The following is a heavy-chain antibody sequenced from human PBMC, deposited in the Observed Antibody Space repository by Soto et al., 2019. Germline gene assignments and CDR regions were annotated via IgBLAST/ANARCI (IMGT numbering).Heavy chain of an antibody. Sequence: QVQLVESGGGVVQPGRSLRLSCAASGFTFSTHGMHWVRQAPGKGLEWVAVVSYDGGSKYYADSVKGRFTASRDISKHTLYLEMNSLRTEDTAVYYCAKIYCGGGSCYWFFDLWGRGTLVTVSS. CDR2: VSYDGGSK. J-gene: IGHJ2*01. D-gene: IGHD2-15*01. V-gene: IGHV3-30*18. CDR3: AKIYCGGGSCYWFFDL. CDR1: GFTFSTHG.